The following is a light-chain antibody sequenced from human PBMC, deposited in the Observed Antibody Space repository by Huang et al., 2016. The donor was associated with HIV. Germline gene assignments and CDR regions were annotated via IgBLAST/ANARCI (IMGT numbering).Light chain of an antibody. CDR2: LTS. J-gene: IGKJ2*01. CDR1: QSLLHSNGYTY. V-gene: IGKV2-28*01. Sequence: DIVMTQSPLSLPVTPGESASISCNSSQSLLHSNGYTYLDWYLQRPGQSPQLLIYLTSKRASGGPDRFSGSGSGTDFTLRINRVEAEDVGSYYCMQALETPPYTFGQGTKLEIK. CDR3: MQALETPPYT.